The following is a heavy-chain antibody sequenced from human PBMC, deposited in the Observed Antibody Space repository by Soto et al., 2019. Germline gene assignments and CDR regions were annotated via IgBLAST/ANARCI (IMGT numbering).Heavy chain of an antibody. V-gene: IGHV3-9*01. CDR3: ARDRIGRLDAIDV. Sequence: EVHLVESGGAMMHPGGSLRLSGVASGFKFDDYAIHWVRQVAGKGLEWVSATNWSGEMIAYADSVKGRSTISRDNAKNYVSLQITGLRPADTALDYCARDRIGRLDAIDVWGQGTKVTVPS. CDR2: TNWSGEMI. CDR1: GFKFDDYA. D-gene: IGHD2-15*01. J-gene: IGHJ6*01.